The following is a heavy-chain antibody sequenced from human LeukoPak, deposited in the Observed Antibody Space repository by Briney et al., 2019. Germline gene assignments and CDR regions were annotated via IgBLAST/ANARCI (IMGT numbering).Heavy chain of an antibody. CDR2: TSDSGGST. Sequence: PGGSLRLSCAASGFTFSSYAMSWLRQAPGKGLEWVSATSDSGGSTYYADSVKGRFTIPRDNPKITLYLQMNSLRAEDTAVYYCAKSPQGPYGDDLLFDYWGQGTLVTVSS. J-gene: IGHJ4*02. CDR3: AKSPQGPYGDDLLFDY. D-gene: IGHD4-17*01. CDR1: GFTFSSYA. V-gene: IGHV3-23*01.